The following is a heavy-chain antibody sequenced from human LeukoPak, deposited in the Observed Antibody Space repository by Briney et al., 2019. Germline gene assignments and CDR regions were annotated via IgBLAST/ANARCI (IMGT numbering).Heavy chain of an antibody. CDR2: ISPGDSDT. CDR1: GFSFSSYW. Sequence: GESLKISCKTSGFSFSSYWIGWVRQMPGRGLEGMGGISPGDSDTRYSPSFQGRVTISTDRSMKTAYLQWSSLKASDTGMYYCVRDAGERFCIETTCYWDAFDIWGQGTMVTVSS. D-gene: IGHD2-2*01. J-gene: IGHJ3*02. V-gene: IGHV5-51*01. CDR3: VRDAGERFCIETTCYWDAFDI.